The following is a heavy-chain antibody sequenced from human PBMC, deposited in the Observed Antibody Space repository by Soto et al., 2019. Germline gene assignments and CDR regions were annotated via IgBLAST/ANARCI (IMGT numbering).Heavy chain of an antibody. Sequence: QVQLVQSGAEVKKPGSSVKVSCKASGGTFSSYTISWVRQAPGQGLEWMGRIIPILGIANYAQKFRGRVTITADNSTSTAYMELSSLRSEDTAVYYCARPPYYYESSGDRYYYGMEVWGQGTTVTVSS. D-gene: IGHD3-22*01. V-gene: IGHV1-69*02. CDR1: GGTFSSYT. CDR2: IIPILGIA. J-gene: IGHJ6*02. CDR3: ARPPYYYESSGDRYYYGMEV.